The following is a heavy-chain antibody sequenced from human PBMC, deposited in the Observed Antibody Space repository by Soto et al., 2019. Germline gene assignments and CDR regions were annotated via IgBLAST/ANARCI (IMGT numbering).Heavy chain of an antibody. CDR2: ISYDGSNK. CDR1: GFTFGSYG. Sequence: GGSLRLSCAASGFTFGSYGMHWVRQAPGKGLEWVAVISYDGSNKYYADSVKGRFTISRDNSKNTLNLQMNSLRAEDTAVYYCAYQLLYHSIGYYFDYWGQGTLVTVSS. V-gene: IGHV3-30*03. D-gene: IGHD2-2*01. J-gene: IGHJ4*02. CDR3: AYQLLYHSIGYYFDY.